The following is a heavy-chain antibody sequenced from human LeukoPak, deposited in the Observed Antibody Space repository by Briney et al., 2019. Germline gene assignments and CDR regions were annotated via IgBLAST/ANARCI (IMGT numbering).Heavy chain of an antibody. V-gene: IGHV3-23*01. D-gene: IGHD2-8*01. CDR1: GFTFSSYA. Sequence: PGGSLRLSCAGSGFTFSSYAMSWVRQAPGKGLEWVSAISDSGDYTYYADSVKGRFTISRDNSKNTQYLHVNSLRAEDTAVYYCAKDTSIGKYCTSGVCSPFDYWGQGTLVTVSS. J-gene: IGHJ4*02. CDR3: AKDTSIGKYCTSGVCSPFDY. CDR2: ISDSGDYT.